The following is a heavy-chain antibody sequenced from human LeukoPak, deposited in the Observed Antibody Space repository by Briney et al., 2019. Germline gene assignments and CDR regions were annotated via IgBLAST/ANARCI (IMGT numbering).Heavy chain of an antibody. CDR1: GGSISYYY. Sequence: SETLSLTCTVSGGSISYYYWSWIRQSPGKGLEWIGYIYYNGSTNYNPSLKSRVTISVDMSKNQFSLKVTSVTAADTAIYYCARKGGHFDYWGQGTLVTVSS. D-gene: IGHD2-15*01. J-gene: IGHJ4*02. V-gene: IGHV4-59*01. CDR2: IYYNGST. CDR3: ARKGGHFDY.